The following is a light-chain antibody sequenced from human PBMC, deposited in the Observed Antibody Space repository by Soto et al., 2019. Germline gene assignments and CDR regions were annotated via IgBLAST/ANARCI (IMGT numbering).Light chain of an antibody. CDR2: GAS. V-gene: IGKV3-20*01. Sequence: EIVLTQSPGTLSLSPGERATLSCRASQSVSSSYLAWYQQKPGQAPRLLIYGASSRATGIPDRFSGSGSGTDFTPTISRLEPDDFAVYCCQQYGSARTFGQGTKVEIK. J-gene: IGKJ1*01. CDR1: QSVSSSY. CDR3: QQYGSART.